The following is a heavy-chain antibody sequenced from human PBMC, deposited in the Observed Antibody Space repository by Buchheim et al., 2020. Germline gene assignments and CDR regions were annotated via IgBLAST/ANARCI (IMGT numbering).Heavy chain of an antibody. D-gene: IGHD2-2*02. CDR1: GFTFSSYW. Sequence: EVQLVESGGGLVQPGGSLRLSCAASGFTFSSYWMSWVRQAPGKGLEWVANIKQDGSEKYYVDSVKGRFTISRDNAKNSLYLQMNSLRAEDTAVYYCARTRYCSSTSCYIDWYFDLWGRGTL. V-gene: IGHV3-7*04. CDR3: ARTRYCSSTSCYIDWYFDL. CDR2: IKQDGSEK. J-gene: IGHJ2*01.